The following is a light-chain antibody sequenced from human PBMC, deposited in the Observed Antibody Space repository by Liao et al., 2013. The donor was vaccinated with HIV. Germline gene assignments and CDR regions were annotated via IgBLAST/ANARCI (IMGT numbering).Light chain of an antibody. CDR3: QVWDSSSDHRV. J-gene: IGLJ3*02. Sequence: SYVLTQPPSVSVAPGKTARITCGGNNIGSKGVHWYQQKPGQAPVVVISYDSDRPSGIPERFSGSNSGNTATLTISRVEAGDEADYYCQVWDSSSDHRVFGGGTKLTVL. CDR2: YDS. CDR1: NIGSKG. V-gene: IGLV3-21*04.